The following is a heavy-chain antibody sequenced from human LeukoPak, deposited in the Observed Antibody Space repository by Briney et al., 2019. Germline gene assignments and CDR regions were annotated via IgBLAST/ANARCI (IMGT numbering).Heavy chain of an antibody. D-gene: IGHD2-2*01. Sequence: PGGSLRLSCAASGFTFSDYYMSWIRQAPGKGLEWVSYISSSGSTIYYADSVKGRFTISRDNAKNSLYLQMNSLRAEDTAVYYCARGRYCSSTSCFDGMDVWGQGTTVTVSS. V-gene: IGHV3-11*04. CDR2: ISSSGSTI. CDR3: ARGRYCSSTSCFDGMDV. J-gene: IGHJ6*02. CDR1: GFTFSDYY.